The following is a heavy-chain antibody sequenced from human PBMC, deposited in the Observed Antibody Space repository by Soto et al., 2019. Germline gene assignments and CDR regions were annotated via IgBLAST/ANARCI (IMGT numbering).Heavy chain of an antibody. D-gene: IGHD6-13*01. CDR1: GGSISSSNW. CDR2: IYHSGST. Sequence: QVQLQESGPGLVKPSGTLSLTCAVSGGSISSSNWWSWVRQPPGKGLEWIGEIYHSGSTNYNPSLKRLVTISVDKSKNQFSLNLSSVTAADTAVYYCARIAAAGTNFAYWGQGTLVTVSS. CDR3: ARIAAAGTNFAY. J-gene: IGHJ4*02. V-gene: IGHV4-4*02.